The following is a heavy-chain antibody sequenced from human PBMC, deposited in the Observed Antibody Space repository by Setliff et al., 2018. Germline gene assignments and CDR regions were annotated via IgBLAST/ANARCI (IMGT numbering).Heavy chain of an antibody. CDR2: IKSKTDGGTT. J-gene: IGHJ4*02. CDR1: GFTFTNTW. Sequence: PGGSLRLSCAASGFTFTNTWMSWVRQAPGKGLEWVGRIKSKTDGGTTDYAAPVKGRFTISRDDSKNTLYLQMNSLRAEDTAVYYCAVPHDPYDRSGYYEPYFDYWGQGTLVTVSS. CDR3: AVPHDPYDRSGYYEPYFDY. V-gene: IGHV3-15*01. D-gene: IGHD3-22*01.